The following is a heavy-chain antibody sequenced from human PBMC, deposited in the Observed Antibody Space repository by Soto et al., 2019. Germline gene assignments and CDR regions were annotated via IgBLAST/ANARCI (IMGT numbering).Heavy chain of an antibody. CDR1: GFTFSSYW. CDR2: INSDGSST. J-gene: IGHJ4*02. V-gene: IGHV3-74*01. Sequence: EVQLVESGGGLVQPGGSLRLSCAASGFTFSSYWMHWVRQAPGKGLVWVSRINSDGSSTTYADSVKGRFTISRDNAKNTLYRQMSGLRADDTAVYYCARDYRGIRLWGLDYWGQGTLVTVSS. CDR3: ARDYRGIRLWGLDY. D-gene: IGHD5-18*01.